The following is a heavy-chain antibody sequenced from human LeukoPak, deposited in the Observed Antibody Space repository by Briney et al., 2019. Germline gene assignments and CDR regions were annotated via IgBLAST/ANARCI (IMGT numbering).Heavy chain of an antibody. J-gene: IGHJ4*02. CDR3: ARHEKASGSYSSFDY. D-gene: IGHD1-26*01. Sequence: SETLSLTCAVYGGSFSGYYWSWIRQPPGKGLEWIGEINHSGSTNYNPSLKSRVTISVDTSKNQFSLKLSSVTAADTAVYYCARHEKASGSYSSFDYWGQGTLVTVSS. CDR2: INHSGST. CDR1: GGSFSGYY. V-gene: IGHV4-34*01.